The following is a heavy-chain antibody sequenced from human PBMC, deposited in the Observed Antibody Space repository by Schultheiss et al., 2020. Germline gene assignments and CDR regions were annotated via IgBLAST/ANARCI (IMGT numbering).Heavy chain of an antibody. D-gene: IGHD3-3*01. CDR1: GGSISSYY. CDR3: ARRIPRITIFGVVIAGTAFDI. CDR2: IYYSGST. V-gene: IGHV4-39*01. J-gene: IGHJ3*02. Sequence: SETLSLTCTVSGGSISSYYWGWIRQPPGKGLEWIGSIYYSGSTYYNPSLKSRVTISVDTSKNQFSLKLSSVTAADTAVYYCARRIPRITIFGVVIAGTAFDIWGQGTMVTVSS.